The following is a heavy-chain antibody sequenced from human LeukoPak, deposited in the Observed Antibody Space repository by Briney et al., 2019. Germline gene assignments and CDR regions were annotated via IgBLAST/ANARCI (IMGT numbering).Heavy chain of an antibody. CDR3: ARSRGFPYYFDY. CDR2: IYYSGST. D-gene: IGHD6-19*01. V-gene: IGHV4-59*01. Sequence: SETLSLTCTVSGGSISSYYWSWIRQPPGKGLEWIGYIYYSGSTNYNPSLKSRVTISVDTSKNQFSLKLSSVTAADTAVYYCARSRGFPYYFDYWGQGTLVTVSS. CDR1: GGSISSYY. J-gene: IGHJ4*01.